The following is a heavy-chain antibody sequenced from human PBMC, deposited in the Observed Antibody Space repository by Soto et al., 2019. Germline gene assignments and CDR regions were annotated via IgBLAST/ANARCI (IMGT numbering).Heavy chain of an antibody. CDR2: IYPGDSDT. Sequence: PGESLKISCKGSGYSFTSYWIGWVRQMPGKGPEWMGIIYPGDSDTTYSPSFEGQVTISADKSISTAYLQWSSLKASDTAMYYCARLAATTPRALDYWGQGTLVTVSS. D-gene: IGHD2-15*01. CDR1: GYSFTSYW. J-gene: IGHJ4*02. V-gene: IGHV5-51*01. CDR3: ARLAATTPRALDY.